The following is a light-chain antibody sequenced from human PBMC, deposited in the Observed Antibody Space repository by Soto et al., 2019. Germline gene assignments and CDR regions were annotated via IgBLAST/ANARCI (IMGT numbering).Light chain of an antibody. CDR1: SSDVGNYNY. V-gene: IGLV2-14*01. CDR3: NSYTSSSTYV. J-gene: IGLJ1*01. CDR2: DVS. Sequence: QSVLTQPASVSGSPGQSITISCTGTSSDVGNYNYVSWYQQHPGKAPKLMIYDVSNRPSGVSNRSSGSKSGNTASLTISGLQAEDEADYYCNSYTSSSTYVFGAGTKVTVL.